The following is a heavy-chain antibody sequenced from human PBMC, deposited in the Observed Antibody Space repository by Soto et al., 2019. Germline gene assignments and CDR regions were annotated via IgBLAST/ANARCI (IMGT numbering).Heavy chain of an antibody. CDR2: INPNSGGT. V-gene: IGHV1-2*04. CDR3: ARSGPYYYVSSGTFDY. D-gene: IGHD3-22*01. CDR1: GYTFTGYY. Sequence: GASVKVSCKASGYTFTGYYMHWVRQAPGQGLEWMGWINPNSGGTNYAQKFQGWVTMTRDTSISTAYMELSRLRSDDTAVYYCARSGPYYYVSSGTFDYWGQGTLVTVSS. J-gene: IGHJ4*02.